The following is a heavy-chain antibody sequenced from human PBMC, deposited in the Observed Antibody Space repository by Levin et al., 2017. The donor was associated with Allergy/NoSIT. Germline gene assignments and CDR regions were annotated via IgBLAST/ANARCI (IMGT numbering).Heavy chain of an antibody. CDR2: FYTSGST. Sequence: SQTLSLTCTVSGGSISSGSYYWTWIRQPAGKGLEWVGRFYTSGSTNYNPSLKSRVTISVDTSKNRFSLKLSSVTAADTAVYYCAREGGLGVKAPGGFDYWGQGTLVTVSS. CDR3: AREGGLGVKAPGGFDY. J-gene: IGHJ4*02. V-gene: IGHV4-61*02. D-gene: IGHD3-16*01. CDR1: GGSISSGSYY.